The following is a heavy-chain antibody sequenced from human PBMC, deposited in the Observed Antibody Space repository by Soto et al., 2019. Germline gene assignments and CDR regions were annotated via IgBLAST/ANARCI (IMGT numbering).Heavy chain of an antibody. CDR2: AHHSGRT. J-gene: IGHJ4*02. CDR1: GGSFSGYY. CDR3: ARSEATVIDY. D-gene: IGHD4-17*01. V-gene: IGHV4-34*01. Sequence: SETLSLTCAVYGGSFSGYYWTWIRQPPGTGLEWIGEAHHSGRTNYNPSLKSRVTISVDKSKNHFSLKLSSVTAADTAVYYCARSEATVIDYWGQGTLVTVSS.